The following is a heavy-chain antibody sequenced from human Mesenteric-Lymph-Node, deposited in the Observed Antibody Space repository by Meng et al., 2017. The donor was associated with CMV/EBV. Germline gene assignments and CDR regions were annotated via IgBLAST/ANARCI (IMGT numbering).Heavy chain of an antibody. Sequence: QVQLVESGGGLVKPGGSLRLSCAASGFTFSDYYMSWIRQAPGKGLEWVSYISSSGSTIDYADSVVGRFTISRDNAKNSVSLQVNSLRVEDTAVYYCARDDGGNSVLDNWGQGTLVTVSS. CDR1: GFTFSDYY. D-gene: IGHD4-23*01. V-gene: IGHV3-11*01. CDR3: ARDDGGNSVLDN. CDR2: ISSSGSTI. J-gene: IGHJ4*02.